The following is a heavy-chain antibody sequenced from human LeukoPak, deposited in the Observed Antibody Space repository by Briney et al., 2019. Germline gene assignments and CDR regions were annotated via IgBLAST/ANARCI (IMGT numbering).Heavy chain of an antibody. D-gene: IGHD6-19*01. CDR2: IYPDDSDT. J-gene: IGHJ4*02. CDR1: GYSFSSHW. Sequence: GESLKISCKGSGYSFSSHWIGWVRQMPGKGLEWMGIIYPDDSDTRCSPSLQGQVTISADKSINTAYLQWSSLKASDTAMYYCARLVVYSGGWYFGYWGQGTLVTVSS. V-gene: IGHV5-51*01. CDR3: ARLVVYSGGWYFGY.